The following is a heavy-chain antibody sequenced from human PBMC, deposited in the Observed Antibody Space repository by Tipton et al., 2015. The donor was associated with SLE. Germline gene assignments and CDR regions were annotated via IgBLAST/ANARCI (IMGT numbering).Heavy chain of an antibody. V-gene: IGHV4-59*08. J-gene: IGHJ5*02. CDR1: GGSISSHY. D-gene: IGHD3-16*01. Sequence: TLSLTCTVSGGSISSHYWSWIRQPPGKGLEWIGYIYYSGSTNYNPSLKSRVTISVDTSKTQFSLKLSSVTAADTAVYYCARQGGRQWFDPWGQGTLVTVSS. CDR2: IYYSGST. CDR3: ARQGGRQWFDP.